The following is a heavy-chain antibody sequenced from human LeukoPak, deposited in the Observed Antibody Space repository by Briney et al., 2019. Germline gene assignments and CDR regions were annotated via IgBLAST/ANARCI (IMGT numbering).Heavy chain of an antibody. V-gene: IGHV1-46*01. CDR3: ARVSEYYDFWSGPKYYFDY. J-gene: IGHJ4*02. D-gene: IGHD3-3*01. CDR1: GYTFTRFY. CDR2: INPSGDTT. Sequence: ASVKVSCKASGYTFTRFYIHWVRQAPGQGLEWMGMINPSGDTTNYAQKFQGRIAMTRDTSTSTVYMELSGLRSEDTAVYYCARVSEYYDFWSGPKYYFDYWGQGTLVTVSS.